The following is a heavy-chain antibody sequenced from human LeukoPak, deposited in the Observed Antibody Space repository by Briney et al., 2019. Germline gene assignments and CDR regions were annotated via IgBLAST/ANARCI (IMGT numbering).Heavy chain of an antibody. D-gene: IGHD6-19*01. CDR2: VYHNGNT. V-gene: IGHV4-38-2*01. CDR3: ARNEGIVVAGTWFDS. CDR1: GFSIRGGYY. Sequence: SETLSLNCAVSGFSIRGGYYWVWIRQPPGKGLEWIGSVYHNGNTLFNTSLKSRVTLSVDSSKNQFSLRLSSVTAADTARYYCARNEGIVVAGTWFDSWGQGTLVFVSS. J-gene: IGHJ1*01.